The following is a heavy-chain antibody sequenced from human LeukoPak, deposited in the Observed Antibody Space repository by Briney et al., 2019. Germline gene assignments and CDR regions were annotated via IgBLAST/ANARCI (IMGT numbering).Heavy chain of an antibody. J-gene: IGHJ6*03. CDR1: GFTFSSYA. CDR3: ARTLGIAARGYYMDV. V-gene: IGHV3-30*04. CDR2: ISYDGSNK. Sequence: GGSLRLSCAASGFTFSSYAMHWVRQAPGKGLEWVALISYDGSNKYFPDSVKGRFTISRDNSKNTLYLQMNSLRAEDTAVYYCARTLGIAARGYYMDVWGKGTTVTVSS. D-gene: IGHD6-13*01.